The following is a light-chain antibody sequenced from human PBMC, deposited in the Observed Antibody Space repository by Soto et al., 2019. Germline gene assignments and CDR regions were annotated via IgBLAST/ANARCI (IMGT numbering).Light chain of an antibody. J-gene: IGKJ1*01. CDR3: QQYNNWPPWT. CDR2: GAS. V-gene: IGKV3-15*01. Sequence: EEVLTQSPATLSVSPGERSTLSGRASQSVTTNMAWYQQKPGQAPRLLIYGASTRATGIPARFSGSGSGTDFTLTISSLQSEDFAVYYCQQYNNWPPWTFGQGTKVDIK. CDR1: QSVTTN.